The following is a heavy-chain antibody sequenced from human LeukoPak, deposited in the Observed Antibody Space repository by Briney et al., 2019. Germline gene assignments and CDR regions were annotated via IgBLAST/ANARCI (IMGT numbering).Heavy chain of an antibody. J-gene: IGHJ6*03. CDR1: GFTFSSYS. D-gene: IGHD2-2*01. CDR3: ARGPLYCSSTSCYWPYYMDV. Sequence: GGSLRLSCAASGFTFSSYSMNWVRQAPGKGLECVSYISSSSSTIYYADSVKGRFTISRDNAKNSLYLQMNSLRAEDTAVYYCARGPLYCSSTSCYWPYYMDVWGKGTTVTVSS. CDR2: ISSSSSTI. V-gene: IGHV3-48*04.